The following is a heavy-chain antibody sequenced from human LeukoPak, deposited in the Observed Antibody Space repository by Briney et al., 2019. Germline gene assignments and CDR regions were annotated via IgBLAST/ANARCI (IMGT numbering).Heavy chain of an antibody. J-gene: IGHJ6*02. D-gene: IGHD3-22*01. CDR3: ARDYYDSSGYSNYYYYYGMDV. CDR1: GYTFTGYY. CDR2: INPNSGGT. V-gene: IGHV1-2*02. Sequence: ASVKVSFKASGYTFTGYYMHWVRQAPGQGLEWMGWINPNSGGTNYAQKFQGRVTMTRDTSISTAYMELSRLRSDDTAVYYCARDYYDSSGYSNYYYYYGMDVWGQGTTVTVSS.